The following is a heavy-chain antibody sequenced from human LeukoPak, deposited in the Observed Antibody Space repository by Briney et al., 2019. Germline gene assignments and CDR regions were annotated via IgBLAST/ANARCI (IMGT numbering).Heavy chain of an antibody. CDR2: INHN. Sequence: SETLSLTCGVYGGSFSDFHWTWIRQSPGKGLEWIGEINHNNYNPSLKSRVTMSVDTSKNQFSLNLSSVTAADTAVYYCARYLRSNWFDPWGQGTLVTVSS. J-gene: IGHJ5*02. CDR1: GGSFSDFH. CDR3: ARYLRSNWFDP. V-gene: IGHV4-34*10.